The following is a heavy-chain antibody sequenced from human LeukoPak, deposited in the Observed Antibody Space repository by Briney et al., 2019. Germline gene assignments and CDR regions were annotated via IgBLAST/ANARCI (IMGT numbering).Heavy chain of an antibody. CDR1: GFSVSNYY. V-gene: IGHV3-66*01. CDR2: MYTGGGR. Sequence: GGSLRLSCAASGFSVSNYYMSWVRQPPGKGLEWVSVMYTGGGRYYGDSVKGRFTIPRDNSKNTVFLQMNSLRVEDTALYYCTRGQSYCGADCYSDWGQGTLVTVSS. D-gene: IGHD2-21*02. CDR3: TRGQSYCGADCYSD. J-gene: IGHJ4*02.